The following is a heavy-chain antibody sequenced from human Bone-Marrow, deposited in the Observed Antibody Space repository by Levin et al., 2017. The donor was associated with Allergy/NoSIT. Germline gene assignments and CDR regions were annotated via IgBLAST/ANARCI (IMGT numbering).Heavy chain of an antibody. J-gene: IGHJ4*02. CDR2: ITNSGRT. CDR3: AKEMTTVVPVFDY. Sequence: GESLKISCAASGFTFNNYAMSWVRQAPGKGLEWVSAITNSGRTYYADSVKGRFTVSRDNSKNTLYLQRNSLRADDTAVYYCAKEMTTVVPVFDYWGQGTLVTVSS. CDR1: GFTFNNYA. D-gene: IGHD4-23*01. V-gene: IGHV3-23*01.